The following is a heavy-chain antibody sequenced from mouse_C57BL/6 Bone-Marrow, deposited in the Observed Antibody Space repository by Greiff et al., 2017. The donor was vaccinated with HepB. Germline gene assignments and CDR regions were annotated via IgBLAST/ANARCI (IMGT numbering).Heavy chain of an antibody. CDR2: INPSSGYT. J-gene: IGHJ4*01. CDR1: GYTFTSYW. D-gene: IGHD1-2*01. V-gene: IGHV1-7*01. CDR3: ASTTARDYYAMDY. Sequence: VKLMESGAELAKPGASVKLSCKASGYTFTSYWMHWVKQRPGQGLEWIGYINPSSGYTKYNQKFKDKATLTADKSSSTAYMQLSSLTYEDSAVYYCASTTARDYYAMDYWGQGTSVTVSS.